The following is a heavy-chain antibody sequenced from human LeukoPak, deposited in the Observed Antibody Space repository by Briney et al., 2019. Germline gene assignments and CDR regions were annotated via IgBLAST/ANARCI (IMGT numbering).Heavy chain of an antibody. D-gene: IGHD6-13*01. CDR1: AFIFSGHW. CDR2: IKEDGSER. CDR3: ARGIIAAAGTGDYYYYYGMDV. V-gene: IGHV3-7*03. Sequence: PGGSLRLSCEGSAFIFSGHWMNWVRQTPGKGLEWVASIKEDGSERQYVDSVKGRFSISRDNTKGSLFLQLNSLRAEDTAVYYCARGIIAAAGTGDYYYYYGMDVWGQGTTVTVSS. J-gene: IGHJ6*02.